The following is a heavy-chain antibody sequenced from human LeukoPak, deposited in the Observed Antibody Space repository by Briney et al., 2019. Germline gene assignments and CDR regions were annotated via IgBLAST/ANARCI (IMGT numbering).Heavy chain of an antibody. D-gene: IGHD3-16*01. J-gene: IGHJ5*02. CDR3: ARRSQENGVITANNWFDP. CDR1: VGSISSSY. CDR2: IYYSGST. V-gene: IGHV4-59*08. Sequence: PSETLSLTCTVSVGSISSSYWGWIRRPPGKGLEWIGYIYYSGSTNYNPSLKSRVTISVDTSKTHSSMTLTSVTAANTAVYYCARRSQENGVITANNWFDPWGQGTLVTVSS.